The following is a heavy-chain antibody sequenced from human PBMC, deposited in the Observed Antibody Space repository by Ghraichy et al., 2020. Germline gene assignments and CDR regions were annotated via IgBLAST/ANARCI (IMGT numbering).Heavy chain of an antibody. D-gene: IGHD3-16*01. V-gene: IGHV4-59*01. CDR1: GGSISRYY. CDR3: ARVTSGPRRLRLGD. J-gene: IGHJ4*02. Sequence: SETLSLTCTVSGGSISRYYWSWIRQPPGKGLDWIGYIYYSGSTNYNPSLKSRVTISVDTSKNQFSLKLSSVTAADTAVYYCARVTSGPRRLRLGDWGQGTLVTGSS. CDR2: IYYSGST.